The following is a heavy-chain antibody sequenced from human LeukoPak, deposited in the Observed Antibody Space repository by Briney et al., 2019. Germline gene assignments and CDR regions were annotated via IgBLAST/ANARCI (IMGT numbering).Heavy chain of an antibody. V-gene: IGHV7-4-1*02. CDR3: AGDQRYCGGDCYDAFDI. CDR1: GYTFSNYD. J-gene: IGHJ3*02. D-gene: IGHD2-21*02. CDR2: INTKTGNP. Sequence: ASVKVSCKASGYTFSNYDMNWVRQAPGQGLEWMGWINTKTGNPTYAQGFTGRFVFSLDTSVSTTYLQISSLKADDTAVYYCAGDQRYCGGDCYDAFDIWGQGTMVTVSS.